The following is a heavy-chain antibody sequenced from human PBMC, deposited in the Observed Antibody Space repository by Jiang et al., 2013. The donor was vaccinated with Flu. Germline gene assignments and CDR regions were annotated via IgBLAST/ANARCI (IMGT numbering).Heavy chain of an antibody. CDR2: IYYSGST. V-gene: IGHV4-39*01. J-gene: IGHJ4*02. D-gene: IGHD3-10*01. CDR3: ARLGGGTSGFGELLLTPHFDY. Sequence: GSGLVKPSETLSLTCTVSGGSISSSSYYWGWIRQPPGKGLEWIGSIYYSGSTYYNPSLKSRVTISVDTSKNQFSLKLSSVTAADTAVYYCARLGGGTSGFGELLLTPHFDYWGQGTLVTVSS. CDR1: GGSISSSSYY.